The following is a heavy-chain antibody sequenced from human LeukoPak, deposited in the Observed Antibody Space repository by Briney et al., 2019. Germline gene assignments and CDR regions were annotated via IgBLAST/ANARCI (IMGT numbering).Heavy chain of an antibody. V-gene: IGHV3-48*03. CDR1: GFLFSAYE. CDR3: ARLTTMTTTGGPFDY. CDR2: INTSGSSI. J-gene: IGHJ4*02. D-gene: IGHD4-17*01. Sequence: PGGSLRLSCVASGFLFSAYEMNWVRQAPGKGLEWLSFINTSGSSIYYADSVKGRFTISRDNAKNSLYLQMNSLRAEDTAVYYCARLTTMTTTGGPFDYWGQGTLVTVSS.